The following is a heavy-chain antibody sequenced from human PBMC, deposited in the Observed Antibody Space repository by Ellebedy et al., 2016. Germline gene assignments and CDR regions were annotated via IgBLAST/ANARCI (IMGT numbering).Heavy chain of an antibody. D-gene: IGHD1-26*01. Sequence: SETLSLXXTVSGGSISSSSYYWGWIRQPPGKGLEWIGSIYYSGSTYYNPSLKSRVTISVDTSKNQFSLKLSSVTAADTAVYYCARGNVLAGSYYDYFDYWGQGTLVTVSS. CDR2: IYYSGST. J-gene: IGHJ4*02. V-gene: IGHV4-39*07. CDR3: ARGNVLAGSYYDYFDY. CDR1: GGSISSSSYY.